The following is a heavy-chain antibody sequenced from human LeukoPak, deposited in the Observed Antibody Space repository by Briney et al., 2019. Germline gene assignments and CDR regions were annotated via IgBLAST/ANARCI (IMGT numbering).Heavy chain of an antibody. CDR3: ARDYFGSGSDNYWYFDL. CDR1: GYTFTGYY. V-gene: IGHV1-2*04. D-gene: IGHD3-22*01. CDR2: INPNSGGT. Sequence: ASVKVSCKASGYTFTGYYMHWVRQAPGQGLEWMGWINPNSGGTNYAQKFQGWVTMTRDTSISTAYMGLSRLRSDDTAVYYCARDYFGSGSDNYWYFDLWGRGTLVTVSS. J-gene: IGHJ2*01.